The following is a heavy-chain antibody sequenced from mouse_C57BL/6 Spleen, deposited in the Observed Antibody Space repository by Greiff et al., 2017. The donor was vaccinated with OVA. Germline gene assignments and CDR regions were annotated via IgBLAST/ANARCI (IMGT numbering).Heavy chain of an antibody. V-gene: IGHV1-82*01. CDR3: ARGDYYVGIGY. CDR1: GYAFSSSW. CDR2: IYPGDGDT. J-gene: IGHJ2*01. Sequence: VQLQQSGPELVKPGASVKISCKASGYAFSSSWMNWVKQRPGKGLEWIGRIYPGDGDTNYNGKFKGKATLTADKSSSTAYMQLSSLTSEDSAVYFCARGDYYVGIGYWGQGTTLTVSS. D-gene: IGHD1-1*01.